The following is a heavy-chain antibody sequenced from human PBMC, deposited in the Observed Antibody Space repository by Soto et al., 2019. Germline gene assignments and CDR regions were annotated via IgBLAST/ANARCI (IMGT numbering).Heavy chain of an antibody. D-gene: IGHD3-3*01. CDR3: YDFWSGFPT. CDR1: GFTFSNAC. V-gene: IGHV3-15*07. J-gene: IGHJ5*02. CDR2: IKSKTDGGTT. Sequence: PGGCLRLSCAASGFTFSNACINWVRQAPGKGLEWVGRIKSKTDGGTTDFAAPVKGRFAISRDDSKNMVYLQMNSLRAEDTAVYYCYDFWSGFPTWGQGTLVTVSS.